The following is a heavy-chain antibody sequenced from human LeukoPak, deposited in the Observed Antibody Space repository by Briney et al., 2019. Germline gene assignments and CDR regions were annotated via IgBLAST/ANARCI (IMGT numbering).Heavy chain of an antibody. J-gene: IGHJ4*02. V-gene: IGHV1-69*01. CDR1: GRTFSSYA. CDR3: ARGNWGWYYFDY. Sequence: SVKVSCKASGRTFSSYAISWVRQAPGQGLEWMGGIIPIFGTANYAQQFQGRGTITADESTSTAYMELSSLRSEDTAVYYCARGNWGWYYFDYWGQGTLVTVSS. D-gene: IGHD7-27*01. CDR2: IIPIFGTA.